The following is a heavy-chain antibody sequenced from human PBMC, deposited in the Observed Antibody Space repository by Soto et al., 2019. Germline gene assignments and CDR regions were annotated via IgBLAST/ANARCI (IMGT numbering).Heavy chain of an antibody. CDR3: ASPSHDIFDY. CDR2: IYYSGST. D-gene: IGHD2-15*01. Sequence: QLQLQESGPGLVKPSETLSLTCTVSGGSISSSSYYWGWIRQPPGKGLGWIGSIYYSGSTYYNPSLKGRVTISVDTSKNQFSLKLSSVTAADTAVYYCASPSHDIFDYWGQGTLVTVSS. CDR1: GGSISSSSYY. V-gene: IGHV4-39*01. J-gene: IGHJ4*02.